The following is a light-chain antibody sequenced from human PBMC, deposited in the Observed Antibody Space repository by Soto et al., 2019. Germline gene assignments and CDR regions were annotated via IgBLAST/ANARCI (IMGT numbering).Light chain of an antibody. CDR3: QQRSSRPPMYT. Sequence: EIVLTQSPGTLSLSPVERATLSCRASQSVSSNLAWYQQKPGQAPRLLIYGASTRATGTPDRFRGSGSGTDFTLTINRLEPEDFALYYCQQRSSRPPMYTFGQGTKVDIK. CDR2: GAS. V-gene: IGKV3D-20*02. CDR1: QSVSSN. J-gene: IGKJ2*01.